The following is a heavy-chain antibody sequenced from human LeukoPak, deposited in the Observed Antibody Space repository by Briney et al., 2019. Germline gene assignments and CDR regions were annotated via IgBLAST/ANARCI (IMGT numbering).Heavy chain of an antibody. D-gene: IGHD4-23*01. CDR1: GGSISSYY. CDR2: IYYSGST. V-gene: IGHV4-59*08. J-gene: IGHJ5*02. CDR3: ARRRHDYGGNSGAGFNWFDP. Sequence: SETLSLTCTVSGGSISSYYWSWIRQPPGKGLEWIGYIYYSGSTNYNPSLKSRVTISVDTSKNQFSLKLSSVTAADTAVYYCARRRHDYGGNSGAGFNWFDPWGQGTLVTVSS.